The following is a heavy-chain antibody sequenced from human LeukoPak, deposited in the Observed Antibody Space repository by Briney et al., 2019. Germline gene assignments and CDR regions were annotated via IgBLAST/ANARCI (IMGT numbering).Heavy chain of an antibody. CDR2: INPNSGGT. V-gene: IGHV1-2*06. CDR1: GYTFTGYY. D-gene: IGHD2-15*01. J-gene: IGHJ4*02. Sequence: ASMKVSCKASGYTFTGYYMHWVRQAPGQGLEWMGRINPNSGGTNYAQKFQGRVTMTRDTSISTAYMELSRLRSDDTAVYYCARLNPKYCSGGSCPDYWGQGTLVTVSS. CDR3: ARLNPKYCSGGSCPDY.